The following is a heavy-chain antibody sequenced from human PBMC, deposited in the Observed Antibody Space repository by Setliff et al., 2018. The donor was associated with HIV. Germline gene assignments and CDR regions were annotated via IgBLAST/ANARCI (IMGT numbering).Heavy chain of an antibody. CDR3: AKGPNFEDAFDI. V-gene: IGHV1-69*10. J-gene: IGHJ3*02. CDR2: LIPIVDIT. D-gene: IGHD2-8*01. Sequence: SVKVSCKASGGTFSNYAFSWVRQAPGQGLEWMGGLIPIVDITKSTQKFRDRVTFTADESTKTAQMELSGRTFEDTAVYYCAKGPNFEDAFDIWGQGTVVT. CDR1: GGTFSNYA.